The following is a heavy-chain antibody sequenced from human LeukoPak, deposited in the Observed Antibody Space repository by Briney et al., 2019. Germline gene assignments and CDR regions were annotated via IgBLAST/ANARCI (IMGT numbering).Heavy chain of an antibody. D-gene: IGHD2-15*01. V-gene: IGHV3-53*05. CDR2: IYTGGST. CDR1: GFTVSTNY. Sequence: GGSLRLSCAASGFTVSTNYLSWVRQAPGKGLDWVSVIYTGGSTFYADSVKGRFTISRDNSKNTLYLQMNSLRAEDTALYYCAKDRCSGGSCYYFDYWGQGTLVTVSS. CDR3: AKDRCSGGSCYYFDY. J-gene: IGHJ4*02.